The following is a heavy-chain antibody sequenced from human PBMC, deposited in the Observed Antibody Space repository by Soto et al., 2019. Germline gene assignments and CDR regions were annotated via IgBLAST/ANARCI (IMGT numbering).Heavy chain of an antibody. CDR1: GFTFSSYS. V-gene: IGHV3-21*01. CDR3: ARDISVDTAGMDAFDI. J-gene: IGHJ3*02. Sequence: TGGSLRLSCAASGFTFSSYSMNWVRQAPGKGLEWVSSTSSSSSYIYYADSAKGRFTISRDNAKNSLYLQMNSLRAEDTAVYYCARDISVDTAGMDAFDIWGQGTMVTVSS. CDR2: TSSSSSYI. D-gene: IGHD5-18*01.